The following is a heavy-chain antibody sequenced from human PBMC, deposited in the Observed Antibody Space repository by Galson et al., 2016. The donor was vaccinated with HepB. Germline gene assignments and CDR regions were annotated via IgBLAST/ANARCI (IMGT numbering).Heavy chain of an antibody. J-gene: IGHJ6*02. CDR3: ARIFYDRLTRDYYGMDV. V-gene: IGHV3-13*04. D-gene: IGHD3-9*01. CDR2: IGSDGGT. CDR1: GFSFSTYD. Sequence: SLRLSCAGSGFSFSTYDMHWVRQATGKGLEWVSAIGSDGGTYYSGSVKGRFTISSDNAKNSLYLQMDSLRDGDTAVYYCARIFYDRLTRDYYGMDVWGQGTTVTVSS.